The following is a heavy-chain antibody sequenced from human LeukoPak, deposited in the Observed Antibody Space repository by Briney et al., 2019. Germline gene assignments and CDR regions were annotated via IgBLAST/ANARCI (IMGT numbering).Heavy chain of an antibody. V-gene: IGHV4-59*01. CDR2: IYYSGST. CDR1: GGSISSYY. Sequence: SETLSLTCTVSGGSISSYYWSWIRQPPGKGLEWIGYIYYSGSTNYNPSLKSRVTISVDTSKNQFPLKLSSVTAADTAVYYCARLRSWNYADYWGQGTLVTVSS. J-gene: IGHJ4*02. CDR3: ARLRSWNYADY. D-gene: IGHD1-7*01.